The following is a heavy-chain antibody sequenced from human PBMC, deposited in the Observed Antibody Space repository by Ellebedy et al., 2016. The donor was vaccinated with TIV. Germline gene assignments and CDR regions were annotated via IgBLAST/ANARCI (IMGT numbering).Heavy chain of an antibody. CDR2: ISGSGGST. Sequence: GESLKISCAASGFTFSSYAMSWVRQAPGKGLEWVSAISGSGGSTYYADSVKGRFTISRDNSKNTLDLQMNSLRAEDTAVYYCAKVHSAWAFDYWGQGTLVTVSS. J-gene: IGHJ4*02. CDR3: AKVHSAWAFDY. V-gene: IGHV3-23*01. CDR1: GFTFSSYA. D-gene: IGHD6-19*01.